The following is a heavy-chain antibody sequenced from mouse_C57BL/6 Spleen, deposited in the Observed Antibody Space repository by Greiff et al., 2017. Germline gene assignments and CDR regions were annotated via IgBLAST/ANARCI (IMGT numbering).Heavy chain of an antibody. CDR2: ISSGSSTI. CDR1: GFTFSDYG. J-gene: IGHJ1*03. Sequence: DVMLVESGGGLVKPGGSLKLSCAASGFTFSDYGMHWVRQAPEKGLEWVAYISSGSSTIYYADTVKGRFTISRDNAKNTLFLQMTSLRSEDTAMYYCARVLLRYQRYFDVWGTGTTVTVSS. D-gene: IGHD1-1*01. CDR3: ARVLLRYQRYFDV. V-gene: IGHV5-17*01.